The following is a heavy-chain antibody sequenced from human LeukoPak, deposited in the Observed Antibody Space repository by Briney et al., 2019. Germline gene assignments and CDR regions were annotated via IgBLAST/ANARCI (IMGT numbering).Heavy chain of an antibody. D-gene: IGHD1-26*01. J-gene: IGHJ4*02. CDR2: IYYSGST. V-gene: IGHV4-39*07. CDR3: ARDGRATTKVPFDY. CDR1: GGSISSSSYY. Sequence: TPSETLSLTCTVSGGSISSSSYYWGWIRQPPGKGLEWIGSIYYSGSTYYNPSLKSRVTISVDRSKNQFSLNLSSVTAADTAVYYCARDGRATTKVPFDYWGQGALVTVSS.